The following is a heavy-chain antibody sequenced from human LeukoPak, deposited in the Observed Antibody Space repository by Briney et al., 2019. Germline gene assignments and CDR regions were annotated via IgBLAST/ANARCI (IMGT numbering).Heavy chain of an antibody. CDR3: ARGLAARRPRNWFDP. D-gene: IGHD6-6*01. CDR2: IIPIFGTA. V-gene: IGHV1-69*05. Sequence: ASVKVSCKASGGTFSSYAISWVRQAPGQGLEWMGGIIPIFGTANYAQKFQGRVTITTDESTSTAYMELSSLRSEDTAVYYCARGLAARRPRNWFDPWGQGTLVTVSS. J-gene: IGHJ5*02. CDR1: GGTFSSYA.